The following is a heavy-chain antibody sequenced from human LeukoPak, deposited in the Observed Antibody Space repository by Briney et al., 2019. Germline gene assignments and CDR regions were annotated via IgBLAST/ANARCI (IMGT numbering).Heavy chain of an antibody. V-gene: IGHV3-30*18. J-gene: IGHJ4*02. Sequence: QSGGSLRLSCAASGFTFSSYGMHWVRQAPGKGLEWVAVISYDGSNKYYADSVKGRFTISRDNSKNTLYLQMNSLRAEDTAVYYCAKDRAPRYYYDSSGYFDYWGQGTLVTVSS. CDR1: GFTFSSYG. CDR2: ISYDGSNK. D-gene: IGHD3-22*01. CDR3: AKDRAPRYYYDSSGYFDY.